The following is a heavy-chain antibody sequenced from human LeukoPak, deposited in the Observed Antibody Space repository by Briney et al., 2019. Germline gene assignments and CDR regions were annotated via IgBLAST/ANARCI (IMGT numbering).Heavy chain of an antibody. V-gene: IGHV4-59*01. Sequence: SETLSLTCTVSGVSISSYYWSWIRQPPGKGLEWIGYIYYSESTNYNPSLKSRVTISVDTSKNQFSLKLSSVTAADTAVYYCARGYLTGPFDYWGQGTLVTVSS. D-gene: IGHD1-20*01. J-gene: IGHJ4*02. CDR1: GVSISSYY. CDR2: IYYSEST. CDR3: ARGYLTGPFDY.